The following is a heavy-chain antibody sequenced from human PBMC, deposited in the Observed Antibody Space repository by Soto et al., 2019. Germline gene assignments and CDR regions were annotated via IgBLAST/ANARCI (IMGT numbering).Heavy chain of an antibody. V-gene: IGHV4-34*01. CDR1: GGSFNAYY. CDR3: ARVVVGPTNYFDP. CDR2: INHSGNT. J-gene: IGHJ5*02. D-gene: IGHD2-21*01. Sequence: KPSETLSLTCGVNGGSFNAYYWSWIRQPPGKGLEWIGEINHSGNTNYNSALKSRVTISVDTSKNQFSLNLTSVTAADTAVYYCARVVVGPTNYFDPWGQGTLVTVSS.